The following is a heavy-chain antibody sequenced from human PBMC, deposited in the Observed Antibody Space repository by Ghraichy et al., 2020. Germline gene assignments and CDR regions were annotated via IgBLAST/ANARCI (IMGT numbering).Heavy chain of an antibody. CDR2: ISAYNGNT. V-gene: IGHV1-18*04. CDR1: GYTFTSYG. CDR3: ARVILKQKYYYDSSGYSTLVDY. D-gene: IGHD3-22*01. J-gene: IGHJ4*02. Sequence: ASVKVSCKASGYTFTSYGISWVRQAPGQGLEWMGWISAYNGNTNYAQKLQGRVTMTTDTSTSTAYMELRSLRSDDTAVYYCARVILKQKYYYDSSGYSTLVDYWGQGTLVTVSS.